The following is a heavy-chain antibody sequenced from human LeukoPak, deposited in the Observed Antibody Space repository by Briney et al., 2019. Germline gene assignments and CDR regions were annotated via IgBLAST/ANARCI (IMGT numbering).Heavy chain of an antibody. J-gene: IGHJ4*02. Sequence: ASVKVSCKASGYTITSYYMHWVRQAPGQGLEWMVIINPSGGTTSYAQKFQGRVTMTRDTSTSTVYMELSSLRSEDTAVYYCARAHDYLWGNYRYFDYWGQGTLVTVSS. CDR3: ARAHDYLWGNYRYFDY. D-gene: IGHD3-16*02. CDR2: INPSGGTT. CDR1: GYTITSYY. V-gene: IGHV1-46*01.